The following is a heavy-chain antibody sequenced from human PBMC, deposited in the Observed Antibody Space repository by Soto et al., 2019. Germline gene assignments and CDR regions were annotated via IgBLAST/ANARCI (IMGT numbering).Heavy chain of an antibody. D-gene: IGHD6-13*01. J-gene: IGHJ5*02. Sequence: ASVKVSCKASGYTFTSYGISWVRQAPGQGLEWMGWISAYNGSTSYAQKFQGRVTMTRDTSTSTVYMELSSLRSEDTAVYYCARGDSSSWLYNWFDPWGQGTLVTVSS. CDR1: GYTFTSYG. V-gene: IGHV1-18*01. CDR2: ISAYNGST. CDR3: ARGDSSSWLYNWFDP.